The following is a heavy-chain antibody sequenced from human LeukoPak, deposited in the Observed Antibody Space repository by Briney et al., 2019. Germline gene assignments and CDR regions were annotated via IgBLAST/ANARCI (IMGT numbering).Heavy chain of an antibody. CDR1: GFNFSRNA. CDR2: ISYDGTNK. CDR3: ARDRRWFGELLVDAFDI. J-gene: IGHJ3*02. V-gene: IGHV3-30*03. D-gene: IGHD3-10*01. Sequence: TGGSLRLSCAASGFNFSRNAIHWVRQAPGKGLEWVAVISYDGTNKYYGDSVKGRFTISSDNSKNTLSLQMNSLRAEDTAVYYCARDRRWFGELLVDAFDIWGQGTMVTVSS.